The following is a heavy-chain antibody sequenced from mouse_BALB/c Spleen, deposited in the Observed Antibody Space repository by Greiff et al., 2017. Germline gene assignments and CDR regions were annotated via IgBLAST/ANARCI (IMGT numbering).Heavy chain of an antibody. J-gene: IGHJ2*01. CDR2: IWSGGST. D-gene: IGHD2-1*01. Sequence: QVQLKESGPGLVQPSQSLSITCTVSGFSLTSYGVHWVRQSPGKGLEWLGVIWSGGSTDCNAAFISRLSISKDNSKSQVFFKMNSLQADDTAIYYCARDGNHYFDYWGQGTTLTVSS. CDR1: GFSLTSYG. CDR3: ARDGNHYFDY. V-gene: IGHV2-4-1*01.